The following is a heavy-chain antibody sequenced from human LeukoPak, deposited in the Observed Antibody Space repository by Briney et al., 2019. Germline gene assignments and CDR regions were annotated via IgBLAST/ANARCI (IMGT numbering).Heavy chain of an antibody. CDR3: ARRYYDSSGYYYPDY. V-gene: IGHV4-34*01. Sequence: PSETLSLTCAVYGGSFSGYYWSWIRQPPGKGLECIGEINHSGSTNYNPSLKSRVTISVDTSKNQFSLKLSSVTAADTAVYYCARRYYDSSGYYYPDYWGQGTLVTVSS. D-gene: IGHD3-22*01. J-gene: IGHJ4*02. CDR2: INHSGST. CDR1: GGSFSGYY.